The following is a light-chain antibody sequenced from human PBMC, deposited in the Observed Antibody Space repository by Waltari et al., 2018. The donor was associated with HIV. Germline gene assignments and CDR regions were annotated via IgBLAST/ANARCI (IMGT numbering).Light chain of an antibody. Sequence: ERVMTQSPATLPVSPGERVTLSCRASQRVSSNLAWYQQKPGQAPRLLNSGASTRATGIPARFSGGGSGTEFTLTISSLQSEDFAVYYCQQYNNWPPITFGQGTRLEIK. J-gene: IGKJ5*01. CDR3: QQYNNWPPIT. CDR2: GAS. V-gene: IGKV3-15*01. CDR1: QRVSSN.